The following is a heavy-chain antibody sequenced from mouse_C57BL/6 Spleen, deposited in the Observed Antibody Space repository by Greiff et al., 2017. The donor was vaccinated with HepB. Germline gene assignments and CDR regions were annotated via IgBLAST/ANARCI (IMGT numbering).Heavy chain of an antibody. CDR2: ISYDGSN. CDR1: GYSITSGYY. Sequence: EVQLQQSGPGLVKPSQSLSLTCSVTGYSITSGYYWNWIRQFPGNKLEWMGYISYDGSNNYNPSLKNRISITRDTSKNQFFLKLNSVTTEDTATYYCASSKNYYGSREFDYWGQGTTLTVSS. V-gene: IGHV3-6*01. J-gene: IGHJ2*01. CDR3: ASSKNYYGSREFDY. D-gene: IGHD1-1*01.